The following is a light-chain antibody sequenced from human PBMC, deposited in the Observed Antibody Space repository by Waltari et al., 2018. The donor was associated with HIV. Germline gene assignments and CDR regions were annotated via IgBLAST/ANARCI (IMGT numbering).Light chain of an antibody. J-gene: IGKJ1*01. CDR2: GES. CDR3: QQAHSFPLT. V-gene: IGKV1-12*01. CDR1: QDIGKW. Sequence: DIKMTQSPYSVSASVGDRATITCRASQDIGKWLAWYQQRPGEVPKLLISGESRLQSGVPPRFSGSGFGTDFTLTISSLQPEDFATYFCQQAHSFPLTFGQGTKVEIK.